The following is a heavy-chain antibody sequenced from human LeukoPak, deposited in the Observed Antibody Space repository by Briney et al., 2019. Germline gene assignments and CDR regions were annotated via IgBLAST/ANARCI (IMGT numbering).Heavy chain of an antibody. Sequence: GGSLRLSCAASGFTFSAYRMNWVRQAPGKGLQWVSSISTRSSHIYYTDSVKGRFTISRDNAKNSLYLQMTGLRVDDTAVYYCAREGAAVSGTMDYWGQGTLVTVSS. CDR3: AREGAAVSGTMDY. CDR1: GFTFSAYR. D-gene: IGHD1-26*01. CDR2: ISTRSSHI. V-gene: IGHV3-21*06. J-gene: IGHJ4*02.